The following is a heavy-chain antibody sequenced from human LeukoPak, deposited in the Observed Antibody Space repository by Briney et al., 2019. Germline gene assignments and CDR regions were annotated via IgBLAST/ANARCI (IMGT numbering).Heavy chain of an antibody. J-gene: IGHJ4*02. D-gene: IGHD4-17*01. CDR1: GFTFTSYW. V-gene: IGHV3-30*03. CDR2: ISYDGGDK. Sequence: GGSLRLSCAASGFTFTSYWMNWVRQAPGKGLEWVSTISYDGGDKYYAESVKGRFTISRDNSKNTGSLQMDGLRAGDQAVYYCARARRKHASGDLMPGWGQGPLVTVSS. CDR3: ARARRKHASGDLMPG.